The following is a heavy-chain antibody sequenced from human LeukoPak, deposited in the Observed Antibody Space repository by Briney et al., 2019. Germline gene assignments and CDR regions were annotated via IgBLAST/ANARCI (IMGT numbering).Heavy chain of an antibody. D-gene: IGHD2-21*02. CDR2: DGGDK. J-gene: IGHJ4*02. CDR3: ARATMVTSIEYYFDH. V-gene: IGHV3-33*01. Sequence: DGGDKYYVESVKGRFTISRDNSKNTLYLQMNSLRAEDTAVYYCARATMVTSIEYYFDHWGQGTLVTVSS.